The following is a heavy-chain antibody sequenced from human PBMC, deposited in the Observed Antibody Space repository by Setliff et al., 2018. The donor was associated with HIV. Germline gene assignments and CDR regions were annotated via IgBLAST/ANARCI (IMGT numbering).Heavy chain of an antibody. Sequence: PGGSLRLSCAASGFTFNYHIMYWVRQVPGKGLEWVSTINWNSDFIAYADSVKGRFTVARDNANSSLYLQMNSLRPEDSALYYCVREGSVAGRYYYYMSLWGKGTTVTV. J-gene: IGHJ6*03. D-gene: IGHD6-19*01. V-gene: IGHV3-9*01. CDR3: VREGSVAGRYYYYMSL. CDR1: GFTFNYHI. CDR2: INWNSDFI.